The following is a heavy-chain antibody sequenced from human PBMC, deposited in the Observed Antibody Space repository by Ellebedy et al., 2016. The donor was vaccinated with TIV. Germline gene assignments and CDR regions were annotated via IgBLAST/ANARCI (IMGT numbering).Heavy chain of an antibody. CDR3: ARGAVVTRPVYFDY. Sequence: SETLSLTXAVYGGSFSGYYWSWIRQPPGKGLEWIGEINHSGSTNYNPSLKSRVTISVDTSKNQFSLKLSSVTAADTAVYYCARGAVVTRPVYFDYWGQGTLVTVSS. CDR1: GGSFSGYY. CDR2: INHSGST. D-gene: IGHD4-23*01. J-gene: IGHJ4*02. V-gene: IGHV4-34*01.